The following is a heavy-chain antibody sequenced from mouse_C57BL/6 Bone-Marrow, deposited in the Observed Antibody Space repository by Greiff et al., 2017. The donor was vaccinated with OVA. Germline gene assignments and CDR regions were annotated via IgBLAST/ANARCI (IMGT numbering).Heavy chain of an antibody. D-gene: IGHD1-1*01. CDR2: ISNGGGST. V-gene: IGHV5-12*01. J-gene: IGHJ1*03. CDR3: ASLYYGSDWYFDV. Sequence: EVQLQESGGGLVQPGGSLKLSCAASGFTFSDYYMYWVRQTPEKRLEWVAYISNGGGSTYYPDTVKDRFTISRDNAKNTLYLQMSRLKSEDTAMYYCASLYYGSDWYFDVWGTGTTVTVSS. CDR1: GFTFSDYY.